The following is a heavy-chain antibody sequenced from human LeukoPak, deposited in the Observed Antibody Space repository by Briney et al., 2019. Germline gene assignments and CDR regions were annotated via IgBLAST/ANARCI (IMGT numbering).Heavy chain of an antibody. V-gene: IGHV3-30*02. Sequence: GGSLRLSCEASGFTFSSYEMNWVRQAPGKGLEWVAFIRYDGSNKYYADSVKGRFTISRDNSKNTLYLQMNSLRAEDTAVYYCAKDLFWSGYVGPTFDYWGQGTLVTVSS. D-gene: IGHD5-12*01. CDR3: AKDLFWSGYVGPTFDY. CDR1: GFTFSSYE. CDR2: IRYDGSNK. J-gene: IGHJ4*02.